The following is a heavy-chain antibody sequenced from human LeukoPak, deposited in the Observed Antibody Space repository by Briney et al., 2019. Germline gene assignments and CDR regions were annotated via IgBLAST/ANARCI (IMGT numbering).Heavy chain of an antibody. CDR3: ARGGLGDYDFWSGYF. J-gene: IGHJ4*02. D-gene: IGHD3-3*01. V-gene: IGHV3-66*02. CDR2: LYSGGNT. CDR1: GFTVSTNY. Sequence: GALRLSCAASGFTVSTNYMSWVRQAPGKGLEWVSVLYSGGNTNYADSVKGRFTTSRDNPKNTLYLQMNSLRSEDTAVYYCARGGLGDYDFWSGYFWGQGTLVTVSS.